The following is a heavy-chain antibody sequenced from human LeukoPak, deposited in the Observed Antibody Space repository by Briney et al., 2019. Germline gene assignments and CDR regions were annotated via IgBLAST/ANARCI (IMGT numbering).Heavy chain of an antibody. CDR1: GYTFTSYG. CDR3: ARDRPTRTPVEYNFDY. D-gene: IGHD4-4*01. V-gene: IGHV1-46*01. Sequence: ASVKVSCKASGYTFTSYGISWVRQAPGQGLEWMGIINPSGGSTSYAQNFQGRVTMTRDTSTSTVYMELNSLRSEDTAVYYCARDRPTRTPVEYNFDYCGQGTLVTVSS. J-gene: IGHJ4*02. CDR2: INPSGGST.